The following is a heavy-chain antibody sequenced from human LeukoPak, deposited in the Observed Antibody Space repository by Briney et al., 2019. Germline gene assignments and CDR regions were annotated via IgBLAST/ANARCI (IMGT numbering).Heavy chain of an antibody. CDR1: GYTFTSYY. Sequence: ASVKVFCKASGYTFTSYYIHWVRQAPGQGLEWMGWINPNSGGTNYAQKFQGRVTMTRDTSISTAYMELSRLRSDDTAVYYCARVANIGSSWYRGNWFDPWGQGTLVTVSS. J-gene: IGHJ5*02. CDR3: ARVANIGSSWYRGNWFDP. V-gene: IGHV1-2*02. D-gene: IGHD6-13*01. CDR2: INPNSGGT.